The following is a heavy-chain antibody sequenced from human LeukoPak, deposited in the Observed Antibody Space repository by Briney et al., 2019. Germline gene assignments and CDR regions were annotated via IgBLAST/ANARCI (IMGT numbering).Heavy chain of an antibody. V-gene: IGHV3-23*01. CDR1: ESTFSSLA. Sequence: GGPRSPSWAAPESTFSSLAVSWVRKPQGRGRGWVAAISGSGGSTYYADSVKGRFTISRDNSKNTLYLQMNSLRAEDTAVYYCGRYLDWFQDYYFDYWGQGTLVTVSS. CDR2: ISGSGGST. J-gene: IGHJ4*02. D-gene: IGHD3-9*01. CDR3: GRYLDWFQDYYFDY.